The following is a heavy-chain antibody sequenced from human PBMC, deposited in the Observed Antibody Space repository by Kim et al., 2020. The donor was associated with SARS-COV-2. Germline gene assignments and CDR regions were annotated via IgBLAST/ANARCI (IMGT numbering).Heavy chain of an antibody. CDR3: ARDCSGGSCYLPFDY. CDR2: IYYSGST. J-gene: IGHJ4*01. Sequence: SETLSLTCTVSGGSISSSSYYWGWIRQPPGKGLEWIGSIYYSGSTYYNPSLKSRVTISVDTSKNQFSLKLSSVTAADTAVYYCARDCSGGSCYLPFDYWG. D-gene: IGHD2-15*01. CDR1: GGSISSSSYY. V-gene: IGHV4-39*07.